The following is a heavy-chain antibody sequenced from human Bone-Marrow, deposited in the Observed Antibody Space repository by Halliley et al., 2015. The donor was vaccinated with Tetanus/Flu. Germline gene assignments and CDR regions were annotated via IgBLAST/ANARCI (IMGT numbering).Heavy chain of an antibody. D-gene: IGHD6-19*01. Sequence: WIGLISPDSSDSKYSPSSRGLVTVSVEKSSRTAYLQWRSLKASDSALYYCARTYSSGWHSPFDFWGQGTLVTVSS. J-gene: IGHJ4*02. V-gene: IGHV5-51*01. CDR2: ISPDSSDS. CDR3: ARTYSSGWHSPFDF.